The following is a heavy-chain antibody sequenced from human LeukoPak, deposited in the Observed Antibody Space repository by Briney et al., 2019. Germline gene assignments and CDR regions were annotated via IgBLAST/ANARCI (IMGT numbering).Heavy chain of an antibody. CDR3: AHINAWGSYSLFDY. Sequence: SGPTLVNPTQPLTLTCTFSGFSLSTNGVGVGWIRQPPGKALEWLALIYWNDDKRYSPSLKSRLTITRDTSRNRVGLTMTNMDPVDAGTYYCAHINAWGSYSLFDYWGQGTLVTVSS. J-gene: IGHJ4*02. CDR2: IYWNDDK. D-gene: IGHD3-16*01. CDR1: GFSLSTNGVG. V-gene: IGHV2-5*01.